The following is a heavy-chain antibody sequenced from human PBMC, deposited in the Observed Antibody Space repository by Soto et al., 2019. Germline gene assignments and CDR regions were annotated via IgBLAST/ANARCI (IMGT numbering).Heavy chain of an antibody. J-gene: IGHJ6*02. CDR2: IIPIFGTA. CDR3: EVRYYDSSGFDYGMDV. CDR1: GGTFSSYA. Sequence: SVKVSCKASGGTFSSYAISWVRQAPGQGLEWMGGIIPIFGTANYAQKFQGRVTITADESTSTAYMELSSLRSEDTAVYYCEVRYYDSSGFDYGMDVWGQGTTVTVSS. D-gene: IGHD3-22*01. V-gene: IGHV1-69*13.